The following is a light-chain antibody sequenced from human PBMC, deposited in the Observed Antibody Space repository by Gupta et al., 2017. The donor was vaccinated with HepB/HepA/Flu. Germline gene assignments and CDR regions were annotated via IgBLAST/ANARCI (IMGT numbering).Light chain of an antibody. CDR1: QSVSGKY. CDR2: GAS. V-gene: IGKV3-20*01. Sequence: EIVSTQSPGTLSLSPGESATLSCRASQSVSGKYLAWFQQKSGQAPRLLIYGASTRATGVPDRFSGSGSVTDFTLTITRLEPEDFAVYYCQQYGPSPPYTFGQGTKLEIK. J-gene: IGKJ2*01. CDR3: QQYGPSPPYT.